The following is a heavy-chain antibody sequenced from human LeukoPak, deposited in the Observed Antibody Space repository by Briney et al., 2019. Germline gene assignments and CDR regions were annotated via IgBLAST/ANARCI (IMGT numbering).Heavy chain of an antibody. Sequence: GASVKVSCKASGYTFTGYYMHWVRQAPGQGLEWMGIINPSGGSTSYAQKFQGRVTMTRDTSTSTVYMELSSLRSEDTAVYYCARDAYSSGYYHAFDIWGQGTMVTVSS. V-gene: IGHV1-46*01. D-gene: IGHD3-22*01. CDR3: ARDAYSSGYYHAFDI. CDR1: GYTFTGYY. CDR2: INPSGGST. J-gene: IGHJ3*02.